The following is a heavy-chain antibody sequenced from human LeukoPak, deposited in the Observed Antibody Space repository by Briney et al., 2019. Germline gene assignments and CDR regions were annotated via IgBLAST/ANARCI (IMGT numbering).Heavy chain of an antibody. J-gene: IGHJ4*02. Sequence: SETLSLTCAVYGGSFSGYYWSWIRQPPGKGLEWIGEINHSGSTNYNPSLKSRVTISVDTSKNQFSLKLSSVTAADTAVYYCARGGLYDSSGYYYAYWGQGTLVTVSS. CDR1: GGSFSGYY. CDR2: INHSGST. CDR3: ARGGLYDSSGYYYAY. D-gene: IGHD3-22*01. V-gene: IGHV4-34*01.